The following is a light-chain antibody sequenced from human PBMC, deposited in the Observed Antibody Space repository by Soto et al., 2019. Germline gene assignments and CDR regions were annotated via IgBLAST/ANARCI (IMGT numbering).Light chain of an antibody. V-gene: IGLV1-44*01. CDR1: ASNIGSKA. CDR2: RTV. CDR3: AAWDDRVDEYV. Sequence: QSVLTQSPSASGTPGQRVTIPCSGSASNIGSKAVNWYQQFPGTAPKLIIYRTVERPSGVPARFYGPKSGTSASLAINGLQSEDEADYDCAAWDDRVDEYVFGTATKVTVL. J-gene: IGLJ1*01.